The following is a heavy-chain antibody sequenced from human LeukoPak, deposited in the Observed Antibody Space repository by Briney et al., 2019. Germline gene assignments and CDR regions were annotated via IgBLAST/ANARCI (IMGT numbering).Heavy chain of an antibody. D-gene: IGHD3-10*01. CDR2: IYIRGGT. Sequence: SETLFLNCTVSGVSISSDYWSWIRQPAGKGLEWIGRIYIRGGTNYNPSLKSRVTISVDTSKNQFSLKLSSVTAADTAVYYCARNYYGSGSYSYWYYHYYGMDVWGQGTTVTVSS. CDR1: GVSISSDY. J-gene: IGHJ6*02. CDR3: ARNYYGSGSYSYWYYHYYGMDV. V-gene: IGHV4-4*07.